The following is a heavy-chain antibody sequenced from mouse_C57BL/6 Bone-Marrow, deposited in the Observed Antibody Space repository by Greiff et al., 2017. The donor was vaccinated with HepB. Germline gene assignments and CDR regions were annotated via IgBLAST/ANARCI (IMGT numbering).Heavy chain of an antibody. CDR2: INPGSGGT. J-gene: IGHJ2*01. Sequence: QVQLQQSGAELVRPGTSVKVSCKASGYAFTNYLIEWVKQRPGQGLEWIGVINPGSGGTNYNEKFKGKATLTADKSSSTAYMQLSSLTSEDSAVYFCARSGSSYYFDYWGQGTTLTVSS. V-gene: IGHV1-54*01. CDR3: ARSGSSYYFDY. D-gene: IGHD1-1*01. CDR1: GYAFTNYL.